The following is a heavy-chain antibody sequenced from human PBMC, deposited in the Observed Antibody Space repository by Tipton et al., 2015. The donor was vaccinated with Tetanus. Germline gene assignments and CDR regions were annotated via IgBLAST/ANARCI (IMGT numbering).Heavy chain of an antibody. Sequence: QSGPEVKKHGSSVRVSCKTSGGTFRSYAISWVRQARGQGPEWMGGIFPQYGTANYAPEFQGRVTLTADESTVTAYMELSSLRSGDTAVYYFVRPARYCSGGSCFLALDFWGQGTQVTVSS. CDR3: VRPARYCSGGSCFLALDF. CDR1: GGTFRSYA. V-gene: IGHV1-69*01. CDR2: IFPQYGTA. J-gene: IGHJ4*02. D-gene: IGHD2-15*01.